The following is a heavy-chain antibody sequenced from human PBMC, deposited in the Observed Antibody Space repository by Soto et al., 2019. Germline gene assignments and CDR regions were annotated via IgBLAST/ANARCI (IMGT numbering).Heavy chain of an antibody. Sequence: GGSLRLSCAASGFTFSSYGMHWVRQAPGKGLEWVAVISYDGSNKYYADSVKGRFTISRDNSKNTLYLQMNSLRAEDTAVYYCANMHVEGDIVVVVAVADAFDIWGQGTMVTVSS. CDR1: GFTFSSYG. CDR2: ISYDGSNK. CDR3: ANMHVEGDIVVVVAVADAFDI. D-gene: IGHD2-15*01. J-gene: IGHJ3*02. V-gene: IGHV3-30*18.